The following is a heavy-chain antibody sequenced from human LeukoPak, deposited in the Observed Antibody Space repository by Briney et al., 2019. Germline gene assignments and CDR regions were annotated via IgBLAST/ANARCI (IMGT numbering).Heavy chain of an antibody. J-gene: IGHJ4*02. D-gene: IGHD2-8*01. CDR3: ARVSLYCTNGVCPYYFDY. Sequence: ASVKVSCKASGYTFTSYGISWVRQAPGQGLEWMGWISAYNGNTNYAQKLQGRVTMTTDTSTNTAYMELRSLRSDDTAVYYCARVSLYCTNGVCPYYFDYWGQGTLVTVSS. CDR1: GYTFTSYG. CDR2: ISAYNGNT. V-gene: IGHV1-18*01.